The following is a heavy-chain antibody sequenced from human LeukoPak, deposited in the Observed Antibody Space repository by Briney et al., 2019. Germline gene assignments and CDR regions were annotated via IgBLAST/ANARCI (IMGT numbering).Heavy chain of an antibody. V-gene: IGHV4-4*07. CDR1: GGSISRYY. D-gene: IGHD5/OR15-5a*01. J-gene: IGHJ4*02. Sequence: SETLSLTCTVSGGSISRYYWSWIRQPAGKGLEWIGRIYTSGSTIHNPSLKSRVTMSVDTSKNQFSLKLSSVTAANTAVYYGARSTWKQLDYWGQGTLVTVSS. CDR3: ARSTWKQLDY. CDR2: IYTSGST.